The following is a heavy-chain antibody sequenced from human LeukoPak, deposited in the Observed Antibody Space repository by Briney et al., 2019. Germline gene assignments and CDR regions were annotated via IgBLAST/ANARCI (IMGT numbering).Heavy chain of an antibody. CDR3: ARGPYGGTNAFDI. D-gene: IGHD1-26*01. J-gene: IGHJ3*02. CDR2: IYSGDNT. V-gene: IGHV3-53*01. CDR1: GFTVSSNY. Sequence: PGGSLRLSCAASGFTVSSNYMSWVRQAPGKGLEWVSVIYSGDNTYYADSVKGRFTISRDNSKNTLYLQMNSLGSEDTAVYYCARGPYGGTNAFDIPGPGEMVTVSS.